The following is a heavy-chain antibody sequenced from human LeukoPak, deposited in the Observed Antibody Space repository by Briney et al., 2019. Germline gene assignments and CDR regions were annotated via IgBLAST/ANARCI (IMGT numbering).Heavy chain of an antibody. J-gene: IGHJ4*02. CDR3: AKDGAVGATYLDY. CDR2: ISYDGSNK. V-gene: IGHV3-30*04. D-gene: IGHD1-26*01. Sequence: GGSLRLSCAASGFTFSSYAMHWVRQAPGKGLEWVAVISYDGSNKYYADSVKGRFTISRDNSKNTLYLQMNSLRAEDTAVYYCAKDGAVGATYLDYWGQGTLVTVSS. CDR1: GFTFSSYA.